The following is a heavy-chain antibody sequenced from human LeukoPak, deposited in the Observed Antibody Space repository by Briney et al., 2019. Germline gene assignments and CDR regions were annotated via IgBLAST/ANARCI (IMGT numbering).Heavy chain of an antibody. V-gene: IGHV4-39*01. CDR1: GGSISSSSYY. Sequence: PSETLSLTCTVSGGSISSSSYYWGWIRQPPGKGLEWIGSIYYSGTAYYNPSLKSRVTISVDTSKNQFSLKLSSVTAADTALYYCARQGWGDYYYYMDVWGKGTTVTVSS. J-gene: IGHJ6*03. CDR2: IYYSGTA. CDR3: ARQGWGDYYYYMDV. D-gene: IGHD3-16*01.